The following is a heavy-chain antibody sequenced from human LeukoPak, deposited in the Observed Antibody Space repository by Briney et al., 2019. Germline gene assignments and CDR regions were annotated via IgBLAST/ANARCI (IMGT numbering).Heavy chain of an antibody. CDR2: IYNNGNN. Sequence: PSETLPLTCTVSGGSVSSYFWSWIRQPPGKGLEWIGYIYNNGNNNYNPSLKSRISISVDTSKNQISLKLSSVTAADTALYYCARYSWSASTPGSWFDPWGQGTLVTVSS. CDR3: ARYSWSASTPGSWFDP. J-gene: IGHJ5*02. CDR1: GGSVSSYF. V-gene: IGHV4-59*08. D-gene: IGHD2-15*01.